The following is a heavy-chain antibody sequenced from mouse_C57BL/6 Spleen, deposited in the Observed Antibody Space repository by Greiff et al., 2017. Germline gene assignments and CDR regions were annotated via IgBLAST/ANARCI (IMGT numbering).Heavy chain of an antibody. CDR2: IHPNSGST. D-gene: IGHD1-1*01. Sequence: QVQLQQPGAELVKPGASVTLSCKASGYTFTSYWMHWVKQRPGQGLEWIGMIHPNSGSTNYNEKFKSKATLTVDKSSSTAYMQLSSLTSEDSAVYYCARTTVVATDYFDDWGQGTTLTVSS. J-gene: IGHJ2*01. V-gene: IGHV1-64*01. CDR1: GYTFTSYW. CDR3: ARTTVVATDYFDD.